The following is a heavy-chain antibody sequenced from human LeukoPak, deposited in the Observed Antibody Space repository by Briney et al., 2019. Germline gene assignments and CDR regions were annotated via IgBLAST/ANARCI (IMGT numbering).Heavy chain of an antibody. CDR3: ASSRIVGAIDYYYYMDV. CDR1: GGTFSSYA. D-gene: IGHD1-26*01. CDR2: IIPIFGTA. V-gene: IGHV1-69*05. J-gene: IGHJ6*03. Sequence: GSSVNVSCKVSGGTFSSYAISWVRQAPGQGLEWMGGIIPIFGTANYAQKFQGRVTITTDESTSTAYMELSSLRSEDTAVYYCASSRIVGAIDYYYYMDVWGKGTTVTVSS.